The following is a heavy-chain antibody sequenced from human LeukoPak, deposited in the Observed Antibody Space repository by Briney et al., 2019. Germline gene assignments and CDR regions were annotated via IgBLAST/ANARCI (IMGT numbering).Heavy chain of an antibody. CDR3: ARDHYYDSSGYYYDY. V-gene: IGHV1-2*06. J-gene: IGHJ4*02. Sequence: GASVKVSCKASGYTFTGYYMHWVRQAPGQGLEWMGRINPNSGGTNYAQKFQGRVTMTRDTSISTAYMELSRLRSDDTAVYYCARDHYYDSSGYYYDYWGQGTLVTVSS. D-gene: IGHD3-22*01. CDR1: GYTFTGYY. CDR2: INPNSGGT.